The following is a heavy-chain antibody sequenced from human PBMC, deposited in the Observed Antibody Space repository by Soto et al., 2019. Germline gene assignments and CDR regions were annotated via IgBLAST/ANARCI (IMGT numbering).Heavy chain of an antibody. CDR1: GGSILNGGHY. J-gene: IGHJ5*02. V-gene: IGHV4-31*03. CDR3: ASDNCGGRIAS. Sequence: SKTISLTCTVYGGSILNGGHYWTWIRQHPGKGLEWIGRIFFSGNTHYNPALKSRLTFSLDTAKNQFSLKLTSVTAADTAIYDGASDNCGGRIASWGKGTRVTVSS. CDR2: IFFSGNT. D-gene: IGHD2-15*01.